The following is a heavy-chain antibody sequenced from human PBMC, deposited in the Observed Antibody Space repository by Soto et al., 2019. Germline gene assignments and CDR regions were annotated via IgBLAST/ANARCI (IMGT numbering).Heavy chain of an antibody. D-gene: IGHD3-10*01. CDR1: GFTFNNYA. J-gene: IGHJ4*02. Sequence: EVQLLESGGGLVQPGGSLRLSCAASGFTFNNYAMTWVRQAQGKGLEWDSAISGGGDTTSYADSVKGRFTVSRDGSKNTLYLQMSSLRAEDTALYYCEKGRGGSGSLTPRVDFWGQGTLVTVSS. CDR2: ISGGGDTT. V-gene: IGHV3-23*01. CDR3: EKGRGGSGSLTPRVDF.